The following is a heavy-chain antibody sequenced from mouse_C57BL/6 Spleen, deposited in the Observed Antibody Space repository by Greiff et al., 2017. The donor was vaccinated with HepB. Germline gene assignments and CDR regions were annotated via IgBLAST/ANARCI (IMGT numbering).Heavy chain of an antibody. CDR2: ISNGGGST. J-gene: IGHJ4*01. CDR1: GFTFSDYY. Sequence: EVHLVESGGGLVQPGGSLKLSCAASGFTFSDYYMYWVRQTPEKRLEWVAYISNGGGSTYYPDTVKGRFTISRDNAKNTLYLQMSRLKSEDTAMYYCARIPMDYWGQGTSVTVSS. CDR3: ARIPMDY. V-gene: IGHV5-12*01.